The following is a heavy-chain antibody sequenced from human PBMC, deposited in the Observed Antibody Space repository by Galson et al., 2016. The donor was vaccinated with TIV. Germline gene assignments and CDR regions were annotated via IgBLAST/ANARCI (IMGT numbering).Heavy chain of an antibody. CDR2: IIPLFGSA. D-gene: IGHD5-18*01. CDR3: ATDSNTAMDTYYYYYGVDV. CDR1: GGSFSSYV. Sequence: SVKVSCKASGGSFSSYVFNWVRQAPGQGLEWMGNIIPLFGSANYAQKFQGRVTITADESTSTAYMELSRLRSEDTAMYYCATDSNTAMDTYYYYYGVDVWGQGTTVTVSS. J-gene: IGHJ6*02. V-gene: IGHV1-69*13.